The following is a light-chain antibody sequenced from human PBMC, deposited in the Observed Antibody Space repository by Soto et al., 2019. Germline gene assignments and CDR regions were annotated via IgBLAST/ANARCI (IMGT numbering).Light chain of an antibody. CDR2: SYD. V-gene: IGLV1-44*01. J-gene: IGLJ1*01. CDR3: AAWDATLDGYV. Sequence: SALTQPPPASGTPRQRVTISFFTNNPNLGDNTVNWYQHVPGTAPKLLIYSYDQRPSGVPDRFSGSRSGTSASLAISGLQSEDEADYYCAAWDATLDGYVFGTGTKV. CDR1: NPNLGDNT.